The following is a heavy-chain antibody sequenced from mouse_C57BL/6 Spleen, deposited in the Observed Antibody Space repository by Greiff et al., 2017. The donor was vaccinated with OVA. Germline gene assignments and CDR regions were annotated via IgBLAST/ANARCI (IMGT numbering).Heavy chain of an antibody. CDR1: GYTFTSYT. CDR3: AREVYGSKGY. Sequence: VQLQQSGAELARPGASVKMSCKASGYTFTSYTMHWVKQRPGQGLEWIGYINPSSGYTKYNQKFKDTATLPADKSSSTAYMQLRSLTSEDSAVDYCAREVYGSKGYWGQGTTLTVSS. J-gene: IGHJ2*01. D-gene: IGHD1-1*01. CDR2: INPSSGYT. V-gene: IGHV1-4*01.